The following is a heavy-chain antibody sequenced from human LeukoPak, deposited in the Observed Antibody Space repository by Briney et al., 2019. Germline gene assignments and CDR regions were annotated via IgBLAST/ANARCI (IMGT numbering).Heavy chain of an antibody. D-gene: IGHD2-8*01. J-gene: IGHJ4*02. CDR1: GFTFSSYA. CDR2: ISVSGVTT. Sequence: PGGSLRLSCAASGFTFSSYAMSWVCQAPGKGLEWVSTISVSGVTTYYADSVKGRFTISRDNSKNTLYLQMNSLRAEDTAVYYCAKAPRTSLPGGFDYWGRGTLVIASS. CDR3: AKAPRTSLPGGFDY. V-gene: IGHV3-23*01.